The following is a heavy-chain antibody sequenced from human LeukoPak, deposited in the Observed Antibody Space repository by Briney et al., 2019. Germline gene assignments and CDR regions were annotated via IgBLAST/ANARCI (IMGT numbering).Heavy chain of an antibody. CDR2: IYYSGST. J-gene: IGHJ6*03. CDR1: GGSFSSHY. D-gene: IGHD6-6*01. V-gene: IGHV4-59*11. Sequence: KPSETLSLTCTVSGGSFSSHYWSWIRQPPGKGLEWIGYIYYSGSTNYNPSLKSRVTISVDTSKNQFSLKLSSVTAADTAVYYCARDYSSSSGYYYYYCMDVWGKGTTVTVSS. CDR3: ARDYSSSSGYYYYYCMDV.